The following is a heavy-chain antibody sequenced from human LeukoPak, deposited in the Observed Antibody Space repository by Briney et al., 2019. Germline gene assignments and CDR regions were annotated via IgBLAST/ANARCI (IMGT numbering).Heavy chain of an antibody. CDR2: IYHSGST. J-gene: IGHJ6*03. CDR1: GGSISSGGYC. Sequence: SQTLSLTCAVSGGSISSGGYCWSWIRQPPGKGLEWIGYIYHSGSTYYNPSLKSRVTISADTSKNQFSLKLSSVTAADTAVYYCARGVRGSWTYYYYMDVWGKGTTVTVSS. V-gene: IGHV4-30-2*01. CDR3: ARGVRGSWTYYYYMDV. D-gene: IGHD6-13*01.